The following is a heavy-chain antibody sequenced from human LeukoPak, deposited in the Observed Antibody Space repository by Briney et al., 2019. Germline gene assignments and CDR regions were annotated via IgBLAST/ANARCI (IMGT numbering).Heavy chain of an antibody. CDR1: GGSISSSSYY. CDR3: ARDLRNYYGSGSYYRFDP. Sequence: SETLSLTCTVSGGSISSSSYYWGWIRQPPGKGLEWIESIYYSGSTYYNPSLKSRVTISVDTSKNQFSLKLSSVTAADTAVYYCARDLRNYYGSGSYYRFDPWGQGTLVTVSS. J-gene: IGHJ5*02. CDR2: IYYSGST. V-gene: IGHV4-39*07. D-gene: IGHD3-10*01.